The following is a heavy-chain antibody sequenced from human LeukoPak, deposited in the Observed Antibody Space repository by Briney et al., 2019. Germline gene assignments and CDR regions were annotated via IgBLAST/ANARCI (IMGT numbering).Heavy chain of an antibody. D-gene: IGHD5-12*01. CDR1: GFNFIDYS. CDR3: ARDHRYAFDN. Sequence: GGSLRLSCAASGFNFIDYSMNRVRQAPGKGLEWISYIGISSGNTKYADSVKGRFTISRDKARNSLYLQMNSLRVEDTAVYYCARDHRYAFDNWGHGTLVTVSS. J-gene: IGHJ4*01. V-gene: IGHV3-48*01. CDR2: IGISSGNT.